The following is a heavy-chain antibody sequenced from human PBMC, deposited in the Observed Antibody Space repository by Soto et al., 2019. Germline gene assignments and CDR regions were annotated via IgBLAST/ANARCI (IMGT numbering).Heavy chain of an antibody. CDR2: ISGSGGST. J-gene: IGHJ4*02. D-gene: IGHD3-9*01. Sequence: PGGSLRLSCAASGFTFSSYAMSWVRQAPGKGLEWVSAISGSGGSTYYADSVKGRFTISRDNFNNTLYLQMNSLRAEDTAVFYCAKLESYDILTGYSHPFDYWGQGTLVTVSS. CDR1: GFTFSSYA. V-gene: IGHV3-23*01. CDR3: AKLESYDILTGYSHPFDY.